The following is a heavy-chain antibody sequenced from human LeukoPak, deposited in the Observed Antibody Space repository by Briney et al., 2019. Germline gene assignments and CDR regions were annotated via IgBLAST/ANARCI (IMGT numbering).Heavy chain of an antibody. V-gene: IGHV3-7*01. D-gene: IGHD1-1*01. Sequence: GGSLRLSCAASGFTFSSYWMSWVRQAPGKGLEWVANIKQDRSEKYYVDSVKGRFTISRDNAKNSLYLQMNSLRAEDTAVYYCARELEPDSNGYYYMDVWGKGTTVTVSS. J-gene: IGHJ6*03. CDR3: ARELEPDSNGYYYMDV. CDR1: GFTFSSYW. CDR2: IKQDRSEK.